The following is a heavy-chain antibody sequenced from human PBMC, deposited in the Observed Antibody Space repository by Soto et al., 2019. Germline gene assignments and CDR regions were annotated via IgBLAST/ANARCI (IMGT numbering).Heavy chain of an antibody. CDR1: GFTFSSYA. CDR3: AKSSGGYY. V-gene: IGHV3-23*01. D-gene: IGHD6-19*01. Sequence: WVSLSLSCAASGFTFSSYARRWVSQAPGEGLQDGSGISGSSGSTYYTPSLKGRFTISVDTSKNTLYLQMNSVTAEDTAVYYCAKSSGGYYWGQGTLVTVSS. J-gene: IGHJ4*02. CDR2: ISGSSGST.